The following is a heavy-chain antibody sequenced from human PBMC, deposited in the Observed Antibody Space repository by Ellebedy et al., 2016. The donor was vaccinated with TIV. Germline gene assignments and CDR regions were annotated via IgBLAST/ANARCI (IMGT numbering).Heavy chain of an antibody. CDR1: GFTFSDYY. V-gene: IGHV3-11*01. J-gene: IGHJ6*02. CDR3: ARVQYSSSWYVNYGMDV. D-gene: IGHD6-13*01. Sequence: GESLKISCAASGFTFSDYYMNWIRPAPGKGLEWVSYISSIYNTKYYADPVKGRFTISRDNVKKSLYLQMNSLRAEDTAVYYCARVQYSSSWYVNYGMDVWGQGTTVTVSS. CDR2: ISSIYNTK.